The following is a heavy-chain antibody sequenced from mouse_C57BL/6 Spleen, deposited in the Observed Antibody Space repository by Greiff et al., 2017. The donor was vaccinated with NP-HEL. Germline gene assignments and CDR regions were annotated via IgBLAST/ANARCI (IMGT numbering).Heavy chain of an antibody. V-gene: IGHV8-8*01. CDR3: ARILIYYGNYHYYAMDY. J-gene: IGHJ4*01. Sequence: QVTLKESGPGILQPSQTLSLTCSFSGFSLSTFGMGVGWIRQPSGKGLEWLAHIWWDDAKYYNPALKSRLTISKDTSKNQVFLKIANVDTADTATYYCARILIYYGNYHYYAMDYWGQGTSVTVSS. CDR2: IWWDDAK. CDR1: GFSLSTFGMG. D-gene: IGHD2-1*01.